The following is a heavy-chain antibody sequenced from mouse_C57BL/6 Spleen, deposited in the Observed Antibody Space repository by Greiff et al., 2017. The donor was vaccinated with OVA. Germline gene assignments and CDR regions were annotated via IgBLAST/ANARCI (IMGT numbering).Heavy chain of an antibody. V-gene: IGHV1-53*01. Sequence: VQLQQPGTELVKPGASVKLSCKASGFTFTSYWMHWVKQRPGQGLEWIGNINPSNGGTKYNEKFKSKATLTVDKSSSTAYMQLSSLTSEDSAVSYCARSGGYDGYSLAYWGQGTLVTVSA. CDR2: INPSNGGT. CDR1: GFTFTSYW. J-gene: IGHJ3*01. D-gene: IGHD2-3*01. CDR3: ARSGGYDGYSLAY.